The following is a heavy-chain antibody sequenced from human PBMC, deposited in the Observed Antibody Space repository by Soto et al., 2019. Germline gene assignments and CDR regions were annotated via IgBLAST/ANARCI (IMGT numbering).Heavy chain of an antibody. CDR1: GYTLTELS. Sequence: ASVKVSCKVSGYTLTELSMHWVRQAPGKGLEWMGGFDPEDGETIYAQKFQGRVTMTEDTSTDTAYMELSSLRSEDTAVYYCATAYSSSWYGAYYFDYWGQGTLVTVSS. CDR2: FDPEDGET. V-gene: IGHV1-24*01. CDR3: ATAYSSSWYGAYYFDY. D-gene: IGHD6-13*01. J-gene: IGHJ4*02.